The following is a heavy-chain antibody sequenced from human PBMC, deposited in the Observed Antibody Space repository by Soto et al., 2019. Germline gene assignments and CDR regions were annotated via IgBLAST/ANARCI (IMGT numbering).Heavy chain of an antibody. CDR3: ARRGRIAARPGAFDI. Sequence: PSETLSLTCAVYGGSFSGYYWSWIRQPPGKGLEWIGEINHSGRTNYNPSLKSRVTISVDTSKNQFSLKLSSVTAADTAVYYCARRGRIAARPGAFDIWGQGTMVTVSS. D-gene: IGHD6-6*01. CDR2: INHSGRT. J-gene: IGHJ3*02. CDR1: GGSFSGYY. V-gene: IGHV4-34*01.